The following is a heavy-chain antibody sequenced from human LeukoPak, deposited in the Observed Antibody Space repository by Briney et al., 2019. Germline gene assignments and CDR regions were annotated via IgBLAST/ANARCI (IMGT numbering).Heavy chain of an antibody. V-gene: IGHV4-61*02. Sequence: SQTLSLTCTVSGGSISSGTYYWSWIRQPAGKGLEWIGRIFTSGSTNYNPSLKSRVTISLDTSKNQVSLRLSSVTAADTAVYYCARDRLLGFDYWGQGTLVTVSS. D-gene: IGHD2-15*01. CDR1: GGSISSGTYY. J-gene: IGHJ4*02. CDR2: IFTSGST. CDR3: ARDRLLGFDY.